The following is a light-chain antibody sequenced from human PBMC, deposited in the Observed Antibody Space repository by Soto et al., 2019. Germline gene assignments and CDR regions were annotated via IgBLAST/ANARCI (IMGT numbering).Light chain of an antibody. J-gene: IGLJ1*01. CDR2: EVN. CDR3: SSYAGGNNYV. CDR1: SSDIGTYNL. V-gene: IGLV2-23*02. Sequence: QSVLTQPASVSGSPGQSITISCTGTSSDIGTYNLVSWYQQHPGKAPKLMIYEVNKRPSGVTDRFSGSKSGNTASLTISGLQAEDEADYYCSSYAGGNNYVFGTGTKVTVL.